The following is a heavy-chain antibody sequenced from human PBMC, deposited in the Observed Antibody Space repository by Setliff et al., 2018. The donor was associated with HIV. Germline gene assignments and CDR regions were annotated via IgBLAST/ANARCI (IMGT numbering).Heavy chain of an antibody. CDR2: VDPENGET. D-gene: IGHD3-22*01. J-gene: IGHJ6*03. CDR3: ARGAFDTSDYYSNSYYFYIDV. CDR1: GYSFTDYY. V-gene: IGHV1-69-2*01. Sequence: GASVKVSCKVSGYSFTDYYMHWVQQAPGNGLEWMGLVDPENGETIYAEKFQGRVTITADTSTDTAYMELSAVTAADTAVYYCARGAFDTSDYYSNSYYFYIDVWGKGTTVTVSS.